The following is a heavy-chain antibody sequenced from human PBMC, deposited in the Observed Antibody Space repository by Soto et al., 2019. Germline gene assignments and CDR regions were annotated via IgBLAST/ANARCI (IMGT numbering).Heavy chain of an antibody. CDR2: VSYDGTT. Sequence: SETLSLTCAVSGVSISGTTYYWGWIRQPPGKGLEWIGSVSYDGTTYYNPSLKSRVTISTVASRNQFSLKLTSVAAADTAVYYCTTAGSYYDSSGYPYPFDCWGQGTLVTVSS. D-gene: IGHD3-22*01. CDR1: GVSISGTTYY. CDR3: TTAGSYYDSSGYPYPFDC. V-gene: IGHV4-39*07. J-gene: IGHJ4*02.